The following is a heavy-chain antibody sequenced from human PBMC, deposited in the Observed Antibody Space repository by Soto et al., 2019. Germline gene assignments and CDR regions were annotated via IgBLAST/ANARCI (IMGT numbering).Heavy chain of an antibody. CDR3: ARLRSYDILTGHYYYYYYGMDV. D-gene: IGHD3-9*01. CDR2: INAGNGNT. CDR1: GYTFTSYA. Sequence: ASVKVSCKASGYTFTSYAMHWVRQAPGQRLEWKGRINAGNGNTKYSQKFQGRVTITRDTSASTAYMELSSLRSEDTAVYYCARLRSYDILTGHYYYYYYGMDVWGQGTTVTVSS. J-gene: IGHJ6*02. V-gene: IGHV1-3*01.